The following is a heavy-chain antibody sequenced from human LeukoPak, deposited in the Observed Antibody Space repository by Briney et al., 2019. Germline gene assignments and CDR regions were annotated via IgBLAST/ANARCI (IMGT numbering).Heavy chain of an antibody. D-gene: IGHD2-15*01. CDR1: GYTFTSYD. CDR2: IIPIFGTA. CDR3: ARVRVVAATTPSGWFDP. V-gene: IGHV1-69*05. Sequence: SVKVSCKASGYTFTSYDINWVRQAPGQGLEWMGGIIPIFGTANYAQKFQGRVTITTDESTSTAYMELSSLRSEDTAVYYCARVRVVAATTPSGWFDPWGQGTLVTVSS. J-gene: IGHJ5*02.